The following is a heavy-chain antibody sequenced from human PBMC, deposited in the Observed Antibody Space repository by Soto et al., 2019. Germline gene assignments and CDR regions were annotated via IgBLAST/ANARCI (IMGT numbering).Heavy chain of an antibody. CDR1: GFTFSSYG. V-gene: IGHV3-30*18. Sequence: GGSLRLSCAASGFTFSSYGMHWVRQAPGKGLEWVAVISYDGSNKYYADSVKGRFTISRDNSKNTLYPQMNSLRAEDTAVYYCAKSQFPYCSSTSCYFFGPNRGNFDYWGQGTLVTVSS. CDR2: ISYDGSNK. D-gene: IGHD2-2*01. CDR3: AKSQFPYCSSTSCYFFGPNRGNFDY. J-gene: IGHJ4*02.